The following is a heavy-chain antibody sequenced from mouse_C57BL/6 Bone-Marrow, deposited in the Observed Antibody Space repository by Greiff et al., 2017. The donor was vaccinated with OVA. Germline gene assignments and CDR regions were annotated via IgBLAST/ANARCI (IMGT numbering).Heavy chain of an antibody. CDR2: ISSGSSTN. V-gene: IGHV5-17*01. Sequence: EVQGVESGGGLVKPGGSLTLSCAASGFTFSDYGMHWVRQAPEKGLAWVAYISSGSSTNYYADTVKGRFTISRDNAKNTLFLQMTSLRSEDTAVYYCARDTTVVAPYFDVWGTGTTVTVSS. CDR3: ARDTTVVAPYFDV. J-gene: IGHJ1*03. D-gene: IGHD1-1*01. CDR1: GFTFSDYG.